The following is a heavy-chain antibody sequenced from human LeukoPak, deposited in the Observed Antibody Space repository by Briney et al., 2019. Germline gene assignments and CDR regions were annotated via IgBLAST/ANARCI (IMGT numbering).Heavy chain of an antibody. CDR3: ARKPPSDAFDI. Sequence: SETLSLTRTVSGHSISSYYWSWIRQPPGKGLEWIGYIHTSGSTNYNPSLKSRVTISVDTSKSQFSLKLSSMTAADTAVYYCARKPPSDAFDIWGQGTMVTVSS. J-gene: IGHJ3*02. CDR2: IHTSGST. V-gene: IGHV4-4*09. CDR1: GHSISSYY.